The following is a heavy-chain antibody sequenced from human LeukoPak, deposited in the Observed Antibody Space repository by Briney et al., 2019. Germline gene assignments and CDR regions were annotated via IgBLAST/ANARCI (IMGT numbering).Heavy chain of an antibody. CDR2: FNPENGNT. CDR3: ARSVITIFGVVIYYYYMDV. D-gene: IGHD3-3*01. V-gene: IGHV1-18*01. J-gene: IGHJ6*03. CDR1: GYSFVGYG. Sequence: ASVKVSCKASGYSFVGYGITWVRQAPGQGLEWMGWFNPENGNTNYAQKLQGRVTMTTDTSTSTAYMELRSLRSDDTAVYYCARSVITIFGVVIYYYYMDVWGKGTTVTVSS.